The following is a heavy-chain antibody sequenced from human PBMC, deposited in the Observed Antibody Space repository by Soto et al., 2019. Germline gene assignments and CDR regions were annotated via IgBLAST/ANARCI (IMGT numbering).Heavy chain of an antibody. CDR1: GYTFTSYD. V-gene: IGHV1-8*01. CDR3: ARGGTIFGVGIPYFDY. J-gene: IGHJ4*02. CDR2: INPNSGDT. Sequence: QVQLVQSGAEVKKPGASVKVSCKASGYTFTSYDINWVRQATGQGLEWMVWINPNSGDTGYAQKFEGRVTMTRNTSISTAYMELSSLRSVDTDVYYCARGGTIFGVGIPYFDYWGQGTLVTVSS. D-gene: IGHD3-3*01.